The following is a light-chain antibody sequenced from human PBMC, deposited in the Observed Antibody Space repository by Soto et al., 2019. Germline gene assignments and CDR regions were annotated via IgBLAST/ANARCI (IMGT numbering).Light chain of an antibody. CDR2: DDS. J-gene: IGLJ1*01. CDR3: LVWDSIGDNYV. V-gene: IGLV3-21*02. Sequence: SYELTQPPSMSVAPGETARITCGRNNIGSDTVHWYQQKPGQAPVVVVYDDSERPSGTPERISGSNSGDTATLTIRRVEAGDEADYYCLVWDSIGDNYVFGSGTKVT. CDR1: NIGSDT.